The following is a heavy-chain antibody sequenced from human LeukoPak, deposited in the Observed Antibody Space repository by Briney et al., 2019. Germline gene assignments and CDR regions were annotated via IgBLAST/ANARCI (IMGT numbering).Heavy chain of an antibody. Sequence: GGSLRLSCSASGFTFSDAWMGWVRQAPGKGLEWVGRIKSKANGETTHFAAPVKGRFTISRDDSKNILYLQMNGLKTEDTAVYYCAWGGDYFDFWGRGTLVTVSS. D-gene: IGHD3-16*01. CDR1: GFTFSDAW. V-gene: IGHV3-15*01. CDR3: AWGGDYFDF. J-gene: IGHJ4*02. CDR2: IKSKANGETT.